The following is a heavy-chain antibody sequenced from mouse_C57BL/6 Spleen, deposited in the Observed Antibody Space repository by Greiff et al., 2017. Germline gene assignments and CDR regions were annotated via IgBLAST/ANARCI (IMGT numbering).Heavy chain of an antibody. D-gene: IGHD2-1*01. Sequence: VQLKQPGAELVMPGASVKLSCKASGYTFTSYWMHWVKQRPGQGLEWIGEIDPSDSYTNYNQKFKGKSTLTVDKSSSTAYMQLSSRTSEASAVYYCARSRGDGNQFAYWGQGTLVTVSA. CDR1: GYTFTSYW. V-gene: IGHV1-69*01. J-gene: IGHJ3*01. CDR2: IDPSDSYT. CDR3: ARSRGDGNQFAY.